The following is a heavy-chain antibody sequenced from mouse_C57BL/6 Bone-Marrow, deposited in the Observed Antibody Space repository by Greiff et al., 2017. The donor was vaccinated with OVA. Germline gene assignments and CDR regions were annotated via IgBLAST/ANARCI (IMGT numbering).Heavy chain of an antibody. J-gene: IGHJ3*01. V-gene: IGHV5-17*01. CDR3: ARGYDYDGAY. Sequence: EVKLEESGGGLVKPGGSLKLSCAASGFTFSDYGMHWVRQAPEKGLEWVAYISSGSSTIYYADTVKGRFTISRDNAKNTLFLQMTSLRSEDTAMYYCARGYDYDGAYWGQGTLVTVSA. CDR1: GFTFSDYG. CDR2: ISSGSSTI. D-gene: IGHD2-4*01.